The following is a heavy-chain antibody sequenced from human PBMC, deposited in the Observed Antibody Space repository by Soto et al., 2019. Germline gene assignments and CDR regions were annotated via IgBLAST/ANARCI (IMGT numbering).Heavy chain of an antibody. Sequence: EEQLVESGGGLIQPGGSLRVSCVASGFAFGNYRMAWVRQAPGRGLEWVAHISPDGSSTGFADSVKGRFTISRDNAKNTLYLQMNRLRAEDTAVYYCARILDRDFWGQGTLVSVSS. D-gene: IGHD1-1*01. J-gene: IGHJ4*02. CDR2: ISPDGSST. CDR3: ARILDRDF. V-gene: IGHV3-74*01. CDR1: GFAFGNYR.